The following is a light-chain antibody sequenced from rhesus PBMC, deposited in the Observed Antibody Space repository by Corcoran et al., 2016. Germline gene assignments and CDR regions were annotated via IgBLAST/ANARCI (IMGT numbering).Light chain of an antibody. Sequence: DIQMTQSPSSLSASVGDRVTITCRASQGITNDLAWYQQKPGETPKLLIYEASRLQSGIPSRFSGRGSGTDFTLTISSLQSEDFATYYCQQYYSIPPTFGQGTKVEIK. CDR3: QQYYSIPPT. CDR2: EAS. J-gene: IGKJ1*01. CDR1: QGITND. V-gene: IGKV1-25*01.